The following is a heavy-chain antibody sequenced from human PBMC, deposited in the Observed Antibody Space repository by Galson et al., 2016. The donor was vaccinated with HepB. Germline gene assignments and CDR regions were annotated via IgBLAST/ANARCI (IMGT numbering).Heavy chain of an antibody. D-gene: IGHD3-3*01. V-gene: IGHV3-74*01. CDR1: GFNFSTYW. Sequence: SLRLSCAVSGFNFSTYWMNWVRQAPGEGLVWVSRINRDGSTTNYVDSVKGRFTISRDNAENTLYLQMNSLRAEDTAVYYCAKDPHLRYFDFWNGPPLDWGQGTLVTVSS. J-gene: IGHJ4*02. CDR2: INRDGSTT. CDR3: AKDPHLRYFDFWNGPPLD.